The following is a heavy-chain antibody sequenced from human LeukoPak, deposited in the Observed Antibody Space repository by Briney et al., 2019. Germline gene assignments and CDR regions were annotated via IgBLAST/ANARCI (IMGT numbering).Heavy chain of an antibody. J-gene: IGHJ4*02. Sequence: ASVKVSRKASGGTFSSYAISWVRQAPGQGLEWMGGIIPIFGTANYAQKFQGRVTITADESTSTAYMELSSLRSEDTAVYYCARVVFRNYYDSSGYSFSPLGMDYWGQGTLVTVSS. D-gene: IGHD3-22*01. CDR3: ARVVFRNYYDSSGYSFSPLGMDY. V-gene: IGHV1-69*13. CDR1: GGTFSSYA. CDR2: IIPIFGTA.